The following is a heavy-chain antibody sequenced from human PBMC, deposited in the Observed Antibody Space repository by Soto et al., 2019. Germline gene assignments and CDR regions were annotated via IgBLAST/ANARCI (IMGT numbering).Heavy chain of an antibody. CDR3: AIMLYRSAHDLSRNYYSGMDV. CDR1: GGTFSSYA. V-gene: IGHV1-69*01. CDR2: IIPIFGTA. D-gene: IGHD3-16*01. Sequence: QVQLVQSGAEVRKPGSSVKVSCKASGGTFSSYAISWVRQAPGQGLEWMGGIIPIFGTANYAQKFQGRVTITADESTSIGYMERSSLRSEDTAVYYCAIMLYRSAHDLSRNYYSGMDVWGQGTTVTVSS. J-gene: IGHJ6*02.